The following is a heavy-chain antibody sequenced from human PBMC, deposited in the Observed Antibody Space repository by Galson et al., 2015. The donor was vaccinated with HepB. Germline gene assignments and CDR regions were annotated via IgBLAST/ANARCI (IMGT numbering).Heavy chain of an antibody. Sequence: SLRLSCAASGFTFSNYGMHWVRQAPGKGLEWVAVIWYDGSNKYYADSVKGRFTISRDNSKNTLYLQMNSLRAEDTAVYYCAREDSSGYYPLDYWGQGTLVTVSS. CDR2: IWYDGSNK. D-gene: IGHD3-22*01. J-gene: IGHJ4*02. CDR3: AREDSSGYYPLDY. V-gene: IGHV3-33*01. CDR1: GFTFSNYG.